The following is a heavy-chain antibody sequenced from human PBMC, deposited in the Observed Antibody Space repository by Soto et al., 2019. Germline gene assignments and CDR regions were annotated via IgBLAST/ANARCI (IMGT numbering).Heavy chain of an antibody. CDR3: AKDPIAIVVVPAALDY. Sequence: GGSLRLSCAASGFTFSSYGMHWVRQAPGKGLEWEAVISYDGSNKYYADSVKGRFTISRDNSKNTLYLLMTSLRAEDTAVYYCAKDPIAIVVVPAALDYWGQGTLVTVSS. CDR1: GFTFSSYG. CDR2: ISYDGSNK. D-gene: IGHD2-2*01. V-gene: IGHV3-30*18. J-gene: IGHJ4*02.